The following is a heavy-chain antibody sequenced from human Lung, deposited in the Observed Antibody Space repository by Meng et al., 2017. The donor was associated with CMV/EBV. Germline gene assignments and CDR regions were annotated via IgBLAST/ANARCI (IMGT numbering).Heavy chain of an antibody. J-gene: IGHJ3*02. CDR3: ARGSRSGELLTFQFAFDI. CDR2: IIPIFGTA. V-gene: IGHV1-69*05. D-gene: IGHD2-15*01. Sequence: SVKVSCKASGGTFSSYAISWVRQAPGQGLEWMGGIIPIFGTANYAQKFQGRVTITTDESTSTAYMELSSLRSEDTAVYYCARGSRSGELLTFQFAFDIWGQGXMVTVSS. CDR1: GGTFSSYA.